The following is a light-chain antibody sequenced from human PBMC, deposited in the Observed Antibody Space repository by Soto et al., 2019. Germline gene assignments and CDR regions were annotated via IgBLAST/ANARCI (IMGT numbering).Light chain of an antibody. Sequence: EIVLMQSPGTLSLSPGERATLSCRASQSVGSSYLAWYQQKPGQAPRLLMYATSSRATGIPDRFSGSGSGTDFTLTISRLEPEDFAVYYCHQFDSSLTFGQGTRVEIK. CDR1: QSVGSSY. V-gene: IGKV3-20*01. CDR3: HQFDSSLT. CDR2: ATS. J-gene: IGKJ1*01.